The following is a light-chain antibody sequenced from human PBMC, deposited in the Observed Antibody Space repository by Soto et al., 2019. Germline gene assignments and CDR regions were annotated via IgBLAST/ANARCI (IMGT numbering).Light chain of an antibody. CDR1: SSNIGAGFD. Sequence: QSVLTQPPSVSGAPGQRVSISCSGTSSNIGAGFDVHWYQQLPGTGPKLLIYGSHNRPSGVPDRFSGSKSGTSASLAITGLQAEDEADYYCQSFDSTLSVVFGGGTKVTVL. CDR3: QSFDSTLSVV. V-gene: IGLV1-40*01. CDR2: GSH. J-gene: IGLJ2*01.